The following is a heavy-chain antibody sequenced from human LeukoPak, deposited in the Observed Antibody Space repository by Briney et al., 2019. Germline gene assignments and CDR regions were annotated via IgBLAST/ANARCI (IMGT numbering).Heavy chain of an antibody. Sequence: GGSLRLSCAASGFTFSSYAISWVRQAPGQGLEWMGGIIPIFGTANYAQKFQGRVTITTDESTSTAYMELSSLRSEDTAVYYCARGGYRGFDPWGQGTLVTVSS. D-gene: IGHD2-2*02. CDR1: GFTFSSYA. CDR2: IIPIFGTA. V-gene: IGHV1-69*05. CDR3: ARGGYRGFDP. J-gene: IGHJ5*02.